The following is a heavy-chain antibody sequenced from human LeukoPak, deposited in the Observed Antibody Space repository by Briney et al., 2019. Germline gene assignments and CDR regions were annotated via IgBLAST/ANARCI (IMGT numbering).Heavy chain of an antibody. CDR1: RYPFTDYA. CDR2: IHVGNGNT. J-gene: IGHJ6*02. V-gene: IGHV1-3*01. D-gene: IGHD3-22*01. Sequence: ASVKVSCKASRYPFTDYAMHWVRQAPGQRLEWMGWIHVGNGNTEYSQKFQDRVTISRDTPATTTYMELSSLRSEDTAVYYCARRSLPHPGYGMDVWGQGTTVTVSS. CDR3: ARRSLPHPGYGMDV.